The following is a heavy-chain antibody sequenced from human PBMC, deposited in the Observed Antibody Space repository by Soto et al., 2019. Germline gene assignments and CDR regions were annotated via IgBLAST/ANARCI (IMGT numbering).Heavy chain of an antibody. D-gene: IGHD6-13*01. CDR1: GGTFNNYA. V-gene: IGHV1-69*01. CDR3: ASSYGTSWYGDW. CDR2: TIPVSGTA. Sequence: QVQLVQSGAEVKKPGSSVKVSCRASGGTFNNYAVTWVRQAPGQGLEWMGGTIPVSGTANYAQQFQGRVRITADESTTTVYMELRSLRSEDTAMHYCASSYGTSWYGDWWGQGTLVTVSS. J-gene: IGHJ4*02.